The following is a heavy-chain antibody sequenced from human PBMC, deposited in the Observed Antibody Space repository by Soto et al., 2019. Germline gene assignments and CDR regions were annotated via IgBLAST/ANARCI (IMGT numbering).Heavy chain of an antibody. CDR2: IIPIFGTA. CDR3: ASYIVVVPAEYYYYGMDV. CDR1: GGTFSSYA. V-gene: IGHV1-69*13. J-gene: IGHJ6*02. D-gene: IGHD2-2*01. Sequence: SVKVSCKASGGTFSSYAISWVRQAPGQGLEWMGGIIPIFGTANYAQKFQGRVTITADESTSTAYMELSSLRSEDTAVYYCASYIVVVPAEYYYYGMDVWGQGTTVTVSS.